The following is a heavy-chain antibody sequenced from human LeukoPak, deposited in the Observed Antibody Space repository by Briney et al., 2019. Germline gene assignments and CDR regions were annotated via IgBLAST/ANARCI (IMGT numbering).Heavy chain of an antibody. J-gene: IGHJ6*03. CDR3: GVSGNYYYYYMDV. CDR1: GYTFTGYY. D-gene: IGHD6-25*01. CDR2: INTSGGST. Sequence: GASVNVSCKASGYTFTGYYMHWVRQAPGQGLEWMGIINTSGGSTSYAQKFQGRLTITADESTTTAYLELSSLRSDDTAIYYCGVSGNYYYYYMDVWGKGTTVTISS. V-gene: IGHV1-46*01.